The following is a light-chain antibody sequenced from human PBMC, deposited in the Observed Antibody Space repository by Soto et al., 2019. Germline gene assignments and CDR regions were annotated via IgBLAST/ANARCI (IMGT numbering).Light chain of an antibody. J-gene: IGLJ3*02. CDR1: SSDIGTYNF. V-gene: IGLV2-11*01. CDR2: DVT. CDR3: CSYAVANTLV. Sequence: QPVLTQPRSVSGSPGQSVTFSCIGTSSDIGTYNFVSWYQQNPGKAPKLLIYDVTKRPSGVPDRFSGSKSGNTASLTISGLQSEDEADYYCCSYAVANTLVFGGGTKLTVL.